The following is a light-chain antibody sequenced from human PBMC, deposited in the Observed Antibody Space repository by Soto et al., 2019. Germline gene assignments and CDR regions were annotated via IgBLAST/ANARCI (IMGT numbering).Light chain of an antibody. CDR3: QQYEIYPIT. Sequence: DIQMTQSPSTLSASVGDRVTITCRASQNINSWLAWYQQKPGKAPKLLIYKAFSLESGVPSRFSGSGSGTEFTLTISSLPPDDFAAYYCQQYEIYPITFGQGTRLEIK. CDR1: QNINSW. CDR2: KAF. J-gene: IGKJ5*01. V-gene: IGKV1-5*03.